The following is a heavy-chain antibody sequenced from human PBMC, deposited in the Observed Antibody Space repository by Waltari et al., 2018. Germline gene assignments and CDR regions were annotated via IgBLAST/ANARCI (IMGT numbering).Heavy chain of an antibody. D-gene: IGHD6-19*01. CDR3: ARPSSGHSSGWYDFDL. CDR2: IIPTLGIA. V-gene: IGHV1-69*04. J-gene: IGHJ2*01. CDR1: GGTFSSYA. Sequence: QVQLVQSGAEVKKPGSSVKVSCKASGGTFSSYAISWVRQAPGQGLEWMGRIIPTLGIANYAQKVQGRVTITADKSTSTAYMELSSLRSEDTAVYYCARPSSGHSSGWYDFDLWGRGTLVTVSS.